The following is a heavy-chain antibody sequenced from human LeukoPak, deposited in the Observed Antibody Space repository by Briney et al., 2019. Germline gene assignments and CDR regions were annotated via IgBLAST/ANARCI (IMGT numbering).Heavy chain of an antibody. V-gene: IGHV3-23*01. CDR3: AKTPTYYYGSGGLKAVDY. CDR1: GFTFSSYA. D-gene: IGHD3-10*01. J-gene: IGHJ4*02. Sequence: PGGSLRLSCAASGFTFSSYAMSWVRQAPGKGLEWVSAISGSGGSTYYADSVKGRFTISRDNSKNTLYLQMNSLRAEDTAVYYCAKTPTYYYGSGGLKAVDYWGQGALVTVSS. CDR2: ISGSGGST.